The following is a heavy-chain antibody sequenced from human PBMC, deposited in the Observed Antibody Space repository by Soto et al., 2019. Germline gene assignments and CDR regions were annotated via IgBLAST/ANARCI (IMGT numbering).Heavy chain of an antibody. CDR1: GYSFTGYY. J-gene: IGHJ6*02. Sequence: ASVKVSCKTSGYSFTGYYIHWVRQAPGQGLEWMGWINPNYGGTKFAQKFQGRVTMTRDTPISTAYMELIRLTSDDTAVYYCARVGNTMAALGGWFGMDVRGQGTTVTVSS. CDR2: INPNYGGT. V-gene: IGHV1-2*02. D-gene: IGHD3-16*01. CDR3: ARVGNTMAALGGWFGMDV.